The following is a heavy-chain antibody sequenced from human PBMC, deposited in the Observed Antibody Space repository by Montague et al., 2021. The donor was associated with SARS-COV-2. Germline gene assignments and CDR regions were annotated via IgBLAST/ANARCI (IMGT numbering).Heavy chain of an antibody. CDR2: IYYSGST. CDR3: ARGFDY. CDR1: GGSISSYY. V-gene: IGHV4-59*01. J-gene: IGHJ4*02. Sequence: SETLSLTCTVSGGSISSYYWSWIRQPPGRGLEWIGYIYYSGSTNYNPSLESRVTISVDTSKNQFSLKLSSVTAADTAVYYCARGFDYWGQGTLVTVSS.